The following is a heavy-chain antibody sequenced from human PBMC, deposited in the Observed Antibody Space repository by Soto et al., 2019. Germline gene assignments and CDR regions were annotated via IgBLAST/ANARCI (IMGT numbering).Heavy chain of an antibody. Sequence: QVQLVQSGAEVKKPGSSVKVSCKASGGTFSSYAISWVRQAPGQGLEWMGGIIPIFGTANYAQKFQGRVTITADESTSTAYMELSSLRSDDTAVYYCARVGVKTQFSGDGMDVWGQGTTVTVSS. D-gene: IGHD3-10*01. CDR1: GGTFSSYA. J-gene: IGHJ6*02. V-gene: IGHV1-69*12. CDR3: ARVGVKTQFSGDGMDV. CDR2: IIPIFGTA.